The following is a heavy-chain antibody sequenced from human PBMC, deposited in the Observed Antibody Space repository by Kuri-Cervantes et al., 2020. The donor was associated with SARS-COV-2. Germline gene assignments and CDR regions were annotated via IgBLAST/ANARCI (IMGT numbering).Heavy chain of an antibody. V-gene: IGHV3-9*03. Sequence: SLNLSCAASGFTFDDYAMHWVRQAPGKGLEWVSGISWNSGSIGYADSVKGRFTISRDNAKNSLYLQMNSLRAEDMALYYCAKGGYCSATLCFFRYHMDVWGKGTTVTVSS. J-gene: IGHJ6*04. D-gene: IGHD2-15*01. CDR1: GFTFDDYA. CDR2: ISWNSGSI. CDR3: AKGGYCSATLCFFRYHMDV.